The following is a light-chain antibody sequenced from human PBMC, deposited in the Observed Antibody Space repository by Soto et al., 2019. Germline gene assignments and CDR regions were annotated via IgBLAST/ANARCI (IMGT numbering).Light chain of an antibody. CDR2: EVT. Sequence: QSALTQPASVSGSPGQSITISCTGTSSDVGGYNYVSWYQQHPGKAPKLMIYEVTNRPSGVSNRFSGSKSGNTASLTISGLQADDEAYYYCSSYTSSITYVFGTGTKLTVL. J-gene: IGLJ1*01. CDR3: SSYTSSITYV. V-gene: IGLV2-14*01. CDR1: SSDVGGYNY.